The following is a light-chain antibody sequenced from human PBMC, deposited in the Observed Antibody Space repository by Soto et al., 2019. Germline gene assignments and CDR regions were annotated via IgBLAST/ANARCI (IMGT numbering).Light chain of an antibody. CDR3: QQYQSYFLT. V-gene: IGKV1-5*01. Sequence: DIQMTQPPFTLSASVGDRVTITCRASQSISRSLAWYQQKSGKAPKLLIYDASSLESGVPSRFSGSGFGTEFTLTISGLQPDDFATYYCQQYQSYFLTFGPGTTVDMK. J-gene: IGKJ3*01. CDR2: DAS. CDR1: QSISRS.